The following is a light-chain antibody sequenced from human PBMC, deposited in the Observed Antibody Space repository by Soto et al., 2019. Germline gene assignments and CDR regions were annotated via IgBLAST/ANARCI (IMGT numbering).Light chain of an antibody. CDR3: QHYNSYSEA. CDR1: QSISSW. J-gene: IGKJ1*01. CDR2: KAS. V-gene: IGKV1-5*03. Sequence: TKSPSTQSASLGDRVTITRRASQSISSWLAWYQQKPGKAPKLLIYKASTLKSGVPSRFSGSGSGTEFTLTISSLQPDDFATYYCQHYNSYSEAFGQGTKVDIK.